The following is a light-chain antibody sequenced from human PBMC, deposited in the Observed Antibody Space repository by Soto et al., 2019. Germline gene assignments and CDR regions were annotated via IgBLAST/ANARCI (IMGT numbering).Light chain of an antibody. CDR1: SSDVGGDDY. J-gene: IGLJ1*01. Sequence: QSVLTQPPSSSVSPGQSVTISCTGTSSDVGGDDYVSWYQQQSGQAPKLIIYEVTNRPSGVPDRFSGSKSGNTASLTVSGLQAEDEADYYCSSYAGIDNVIFGAGTKVTVL. CDR2: EVT. CDR3: SSYAGIDNVI. V-gene: IGLV2-8*01.